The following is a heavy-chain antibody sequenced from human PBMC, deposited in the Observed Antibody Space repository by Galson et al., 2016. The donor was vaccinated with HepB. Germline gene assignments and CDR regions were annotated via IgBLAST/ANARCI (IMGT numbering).Heavy chain of an antibody. J-gene: IGHJ4*02. V-gene: IGHV1-69*13. CDR3: ARDYHESDGYSPFDH. Sequence: SVKVSCKASGGTFSNYALSWVRRAPGQGLEWMGGFFPMFATADYAQKFQGRVTITADESTSTIYMELSSLRSEDTAVYYCARDYHESDGYSPFDHWGQGTLVTVSS. CDR2: FFPMFATA. D-gene: IGHD3-22*01. CDR1: GGTFSNYA.